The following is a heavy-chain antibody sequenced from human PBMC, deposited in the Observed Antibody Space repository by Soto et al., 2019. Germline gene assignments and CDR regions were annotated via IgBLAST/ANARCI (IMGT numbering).Heavy chain of an antibody. V-gene: IGHV3-48*02. CDR2: ISGGGRPI. Sequence: EVQLVESGGGSVQPGWSLRLSCAASGFTFSTFSMNWVRQAPGRGLEWISYISGGGRPISYADSVKGRFTISLDNAKNSLYLQMASLTDEDTAVYYCARDLGWAFDSWGQGTLVTVSS. CDR1: GFTFSTFS. J-gene: IGHJ4*02. CDR3: ARDLGWAFDS. D-gene: IGHD6-19*01.